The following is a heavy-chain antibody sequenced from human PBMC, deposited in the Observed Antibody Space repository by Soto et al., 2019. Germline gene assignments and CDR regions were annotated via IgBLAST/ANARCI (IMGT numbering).Heavy chain of an antibody. Sequence: GGSFSGYYWSWTRQPPGKGLEWIGEINHSGSTNYNPSLKSRVTISVDTSKNQFSLKLSSVTAADTAVYYCARRGNRNWIDPWGQGTLVTVS. CDR1: GGSFSGYY. V-gene: IGHV4-34*01. CDR3: ARRGNRNWIDP. CDR2: INHSGST. J-gene: IGHJ5*02.